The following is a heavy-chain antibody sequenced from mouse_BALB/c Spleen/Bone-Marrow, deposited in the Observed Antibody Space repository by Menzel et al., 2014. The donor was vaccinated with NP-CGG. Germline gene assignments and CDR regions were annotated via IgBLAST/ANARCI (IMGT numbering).Heavy chain of an antibody. CDR3: TRKCGKGGDF. J-gene: IGHJ2*01. V-gene: IGHV1-61*01. CDR1: GYTFTGYW. Sequence: VQLQQSGAELVRPGASVKLSCKASGYTFTGYWMNWVKRRPGQGLGWIGMIDPSDSETHYNQMFRDKATLTVDKSSSTAYMQLSSLTSEDSAVYYCTRKCGKGGDFWGQGTTLTVSS. D-gene: IGHD2-10*02. CDR2: IDPSDSET.